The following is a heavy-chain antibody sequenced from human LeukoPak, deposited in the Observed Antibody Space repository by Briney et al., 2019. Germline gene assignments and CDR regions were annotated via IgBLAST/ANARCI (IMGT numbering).Heavy chain of an antibody. CDR2: ISAYNGNT. CDR3: ARDRGNSDIVVVPAEV. CDR1: GYTFTSYG. V-gene: IGHV1-18*01. D-gene: IGHD2-2*01. Sequence: ASVKVSCKASGYTFTSYGISWVRQAPGQGLEWMGWISAYNGNTNYAQKLQGRVTMTTDTSTSTAYMELRSLRSDDTAVYYCARDRGNSDIVVVPAEVWGQGTPVTVSS. J-gene: IGHJ4*02.